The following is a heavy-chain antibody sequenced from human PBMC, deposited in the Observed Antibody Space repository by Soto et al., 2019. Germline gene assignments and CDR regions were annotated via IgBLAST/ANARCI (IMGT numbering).Heavy chain of an antibody. J-gene: IGHJ4*02. CDR3: ERRAFLPEGLFPNYFDY. CDR2: IYPGESDP. CDR1: GYTFTRYA. D-gene: IGHD3-10*02. V-gene: IGHV5-51*01. Sequence: GGSLKISCVGSGYTFTRYANGWVRQMPGKGLEWMGIIYPGESDPRYSPSFQGQVTISADKSINTAYLQWGSLKASDTAIYYCERRAFLPEGLFPNYFDYRGQGTGVTVSS.